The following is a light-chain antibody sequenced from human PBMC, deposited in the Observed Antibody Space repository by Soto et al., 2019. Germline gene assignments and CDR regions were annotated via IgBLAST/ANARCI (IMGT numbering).Light chain of an antibody. V-gene: IGLV2-14*01. CDR1: SSDVGGYNY. CDR3: SSYTSSSTLGV. Sequence: QSVLTQPASVSASPGQSITISCTGTSSDVGGYNYVSWYQQHTGKAPKLMIYDVSNRPSGVSNRFSGSKSGNTASLTISGLQAEDEADYYCSSYTSSSTLGVFGTGTKVTVL. J-gene: IGLJ1*01. CDR2: DVS.